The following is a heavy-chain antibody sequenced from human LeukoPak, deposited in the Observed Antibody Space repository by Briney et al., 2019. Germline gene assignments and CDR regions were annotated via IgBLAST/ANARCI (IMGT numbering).Heavy chain of an antibody. CDR1: GGSFGDYY. Sequence: SETLSLTCGVYGGSFGDYYWSWFRQPPGKGLQWIGEINHSGSTNYNPSLKSRVTISVDTSKNQFSLKLSSATAADTAVYYCARARQYNWNYVSAFDIWGQGTMVTVSS. J-gene: IGHJ3*02. CDR2: INHSGST. D-gene: IGHD1-7*01. CDR3: ARARQYNWNYVSAFDI. V-gene: IGHV4-34*01.